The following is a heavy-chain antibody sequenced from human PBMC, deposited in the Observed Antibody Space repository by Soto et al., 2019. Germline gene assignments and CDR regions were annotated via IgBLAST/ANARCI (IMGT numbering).Heavy chain of an antibody. V-gene: IGHV3-23*01. J-gene: IGHJ4*02. CDR2: ISGTGQTT. D-gene: IGHD1-1*01. CDR1: GFTFDSYS. Sequence: EVQLLESGGGSVQPGGSLMLSCAASGFTFDSYSLSWVRQAPGKGLEWVAGISGTGQTTHYGDSVKGRFIISRDNCRNTLSIQMNSLRAEDTAVYFCAKSRGDNWNTYFFDYWGRGDLVTVSS. CDR3: AKSRGDNWNTYFFDY.